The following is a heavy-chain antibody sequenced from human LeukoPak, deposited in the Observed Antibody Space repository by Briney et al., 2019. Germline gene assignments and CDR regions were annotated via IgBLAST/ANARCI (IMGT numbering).Heavy chain of an antibody. V-gene: IGHV1-69*06. CDR1: GGTFSSYA. J-gene: IGHJ4*02. CDR2: IIPIFGTA. Sequence: GASVKVSCKASGGTFSSYAISWVRQAPGQGLEWMGGIIPIFGTANYAQKFQGRVTITADKSTSTAYMELSSLRSEDTAVYYCARESSAVDTAMVSVWGQGTLVTVFS. D-gene: IGHD5-18*01. CDR3: ARESSAVDTAMVSV.